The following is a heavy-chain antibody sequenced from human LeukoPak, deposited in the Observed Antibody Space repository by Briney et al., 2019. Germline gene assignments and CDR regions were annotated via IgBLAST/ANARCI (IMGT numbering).Heavy chain of an antibody. Sequence: SETLSLTCAVYGGSFSGYYWSWIRQPPGKGLEWIAYIYHNGSTDSNPSLKSRVTISLDTSKNQFSLKLSSVTAADTAVYYCARRWVYDKRAFDAWGQGTMVTVSS. CDR3: ARRWVYDKRAFDA. CDR2: IYHNGST. J-gene: IGHJ3*01. CDR1: GGSFSGYY. D-gene: IGHD3-16*01. V-gene: IGHV4-59*08.